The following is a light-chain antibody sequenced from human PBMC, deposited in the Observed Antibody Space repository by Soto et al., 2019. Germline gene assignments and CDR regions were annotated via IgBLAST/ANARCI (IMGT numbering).Light chain of an antibody. CDR1: QNISSY. V-gene: IGKV1-39*01. J-gene: IGKJ2*01. CDR2: AAS. Sequence: DIQMTQSPSSLFASVGDRVTITCRASQNISSYLNWYQQKPGKAPKLLIYAASSLQSGIPSRFSGSGSGTDFTLTISSLQPEDFATYYCQQSYSISPSFGEGTKVEIK. CDR3: QQSYSISPS.